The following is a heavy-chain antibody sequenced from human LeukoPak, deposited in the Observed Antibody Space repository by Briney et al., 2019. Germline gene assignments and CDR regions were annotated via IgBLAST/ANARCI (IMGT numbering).Heavy chain of an antibody. CDR3: ARDVGNGEYFFDF. D-gene: IGHD3-10*01. J-gene: IGHJ4*02. CDR1: GFNIESHS. Sequence: PGGSMRLACTASGFNIESHSMSWVRQAPGKGLEWISSIGGRSSPIYYADSARGRFTVSRDNAQKSMYLQMDSLGVDDTAVYFCARDVGNGEYFFDFWGQGTLVTVSS. CDR2: IGGRSSPI. V-gene: IGHV3-48*04.